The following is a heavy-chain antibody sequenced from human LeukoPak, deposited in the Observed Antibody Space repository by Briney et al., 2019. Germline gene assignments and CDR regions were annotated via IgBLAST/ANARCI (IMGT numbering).Heavy chain of an antibody. CDR1: EFVFSDYY. Sequence: KPGGSLRLSCAASEFVFSDYYMSWVRQAPGKGLEWVSYISSGGDTKYYADSVKGRFTISRDNAKNSLYLQINNLRAEDTAVYYCAREMGGDYGSGTFFDLWGQGNMVTVSS. J-gene: IGHJ4*02. CDR3: AREMGGDYGSGTFFDL. CDR2: ISSGGDTK. V-gene: IGHV3-11*01. D-gene: IGHD3-10*01.